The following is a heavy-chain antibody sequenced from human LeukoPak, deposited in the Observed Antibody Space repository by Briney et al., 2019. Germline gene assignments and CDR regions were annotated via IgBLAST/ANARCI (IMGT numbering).Heavy chain of an antibody. J-gene: IGHJ4*02. D-gene: IGHD4-17*01. Sequence: ASLKVSCKASGYTFTDYYMHWGRQAPGQRLEGMGWINPNSGGTNYVQKFQSRVSKTRDTFISTAYMELSRLRSDDTAVYYCARDGELRWGRNYGDPNIDYWGQGTLVTVSS. CDR3: ARDGELRWGRNYGDPNIDY. V-gene: IGHV1-2*02. CDR1: GYTFTDYY. CDR2: INPNSGGT.